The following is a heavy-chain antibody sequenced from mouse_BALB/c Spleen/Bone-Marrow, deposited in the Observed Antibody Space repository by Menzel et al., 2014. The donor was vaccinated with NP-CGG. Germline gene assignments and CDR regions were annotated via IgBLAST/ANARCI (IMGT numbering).Heavy chain of an antibody. J-gene: IGHJ4*01. Sequence: VQLKESGPELVKPGASVKMSCKASGYTFTSYIMHWVKQKPGQGLEWIGYINPYNDGTKYNEKFKGKATLTSDKSSSTAYMELSSLTSEDSAVYYCARRWLPYAMDYWGQGTSATVSS. CDR2: INPYNDGT. CDR1: GYTFTSYI. CDR3: ARRWLPYAMDY. V-gene: IGHV1-14*01. D-gene: IGHD2-3*01.